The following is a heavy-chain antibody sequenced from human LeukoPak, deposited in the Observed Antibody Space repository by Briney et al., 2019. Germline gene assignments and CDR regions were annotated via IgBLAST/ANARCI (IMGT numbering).Heavy chain of an antibody. V-gene: IGHV1-18*01. D-gene: IGHD3-9*01. CDR3: ARDYDILTGYYTYGMDV. CDR1: GYTFTSYG. CDR2: ISAYNGNT. Sequence: ASVKVSCKASGYTFTSYGISWVRQAPGQGLEWMGWISAYNGNTNYAQKLQGRVTMTTDTSTSTAYMELRSLRSDDTAVYYCARDYDILTGYYTYGMDVWGQGTTVTVSS. J-gene: IGHJ6*02.